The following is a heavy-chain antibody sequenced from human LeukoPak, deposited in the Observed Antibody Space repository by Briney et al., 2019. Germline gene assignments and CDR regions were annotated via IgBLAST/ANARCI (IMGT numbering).Heavy chain of an antibody. D-gene: IGHD5-12*01. J-gene: IGHJ5*02. Sequence: PSETLSLTCTVSGDSINSHHWNWIRQPPGKGLEWIGYMYYSGSTKYNPSLKSRVAISIDTSKNQFSLKLSSVTAADTAVYYCARDTYDYYFDPWGQRTLVTVSS. V-gene: IGHV4-59*11. CDR3: ARDTYDYYFDP. CDR2: MYYSGST. CDR1: GDSINSHH.